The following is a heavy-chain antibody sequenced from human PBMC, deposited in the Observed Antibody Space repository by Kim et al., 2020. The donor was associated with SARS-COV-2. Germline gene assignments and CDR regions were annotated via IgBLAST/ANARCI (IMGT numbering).Heavy chain of an antibody. V-gene: IGHV3-23*01. Sequence: GGSLRLSCAASGFTFSSYAMSWVRQAPGKGLEWVSAISGSGGSTYYADSVKGRFTISRDNSKNTLYLQMNSLRAEDTAVYYCAKAFGVGYSYGYGVNAFDIWGPGTMVTVSS. CDR2: ISGSGGST. J-gene: IGHJ3*02. CDR1: GFTFSSYA. D-gene: IGHD5-18*01. CDR3: AKAFGVGYSYGYGVNAFDI.